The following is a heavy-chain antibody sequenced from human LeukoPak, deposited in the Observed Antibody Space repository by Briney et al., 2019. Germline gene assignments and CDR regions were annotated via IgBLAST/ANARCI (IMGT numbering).Heavy chain of an antibody. Sequence: PSETLSLTCTVSGGSISNYYWSWIRQPARMGPEWIGRIYASGSTNYNPSLKSRVTMSVDTSNNQFSLTLSSVTAADTAVYYCARTSARGAQFDYWGQGTLVTVSS. CDR2: IYASGST. J-gene: IGHJ4*02. CDR1: GGSISNYY. D-gene: IGHD3-10*01. V-gene: IGHV4-4*07. CDR3: ARTSARGAQFDY.